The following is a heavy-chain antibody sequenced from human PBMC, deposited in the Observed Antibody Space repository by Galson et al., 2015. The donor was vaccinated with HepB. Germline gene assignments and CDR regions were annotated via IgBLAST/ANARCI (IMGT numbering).Heavy chain of an antibody. D-gene: IGHD2-21*02. CDR3: AHRRSGDCGDNCSVAYFDY. CDR1: EFSLSTSGVG. CDR2: IYWDDDK. Sequence: PALVKPTQTLTLTCTFSEFSLSTSGVGVGWIRQPPGKALEWLAVIYWDDDKRYSPSLKTRLTITKDTSKNQVVLTMTNMGPVDTATYYCAHRRSGDCGDNCSVAYFDYWGQGTPVTVSS. J-gene: IGHJ4*02. V-gene: IGHV2-5*02.